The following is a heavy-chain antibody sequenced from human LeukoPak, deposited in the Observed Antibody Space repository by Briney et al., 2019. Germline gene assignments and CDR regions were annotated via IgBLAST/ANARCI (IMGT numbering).Heavy chain of an antibody. Sequence: PSETLSLTCAVSGCSISSGYYWGWIRQPPGKVLEWIGSIYHSGSTYYNPALKSRVTISVDTSKNQFSLKLSSVTAADTAVYYCAGVIITYYFDYWGQGTLVTVSS. CDR1: GCSISSGYY. D-gene: IGHD3-10*01. V-gene: IGHV4-38-2*01. CDR3: AGVIITYYFDY. CDR2: IYHSGST. J-gene: IGHJ4*02.